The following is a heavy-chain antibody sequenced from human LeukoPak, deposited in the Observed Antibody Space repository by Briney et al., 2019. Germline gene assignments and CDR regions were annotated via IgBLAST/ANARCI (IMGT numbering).Heavy chain of an antibody. CDR2: ISYDGSNK. Sequence: GRSLRLSCAAPGFTFSSYGMHWVRQAPGKGLEWVAVISYDGSNKYYADSVKGRFTISRDNSKNTLYLQMNSLRAEDTAVYYCAKDGGSGWGFDYWGQGTLVTVSS. CDR1: GFTFSSYG. CDR3: AKDGGSGWGFDY. V-gene: IGHV3-30*18. D-gene: IGHD6-19*01. J-gene: IGHJ4*02.